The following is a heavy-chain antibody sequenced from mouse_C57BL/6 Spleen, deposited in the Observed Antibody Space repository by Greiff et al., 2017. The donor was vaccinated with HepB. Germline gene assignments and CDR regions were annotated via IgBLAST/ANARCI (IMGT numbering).Heavy chain of an antibody. CDR1: GYTFTDYN. D-gene: IGHD2-1*01. V-gene: IGHV1-18*01. CDR2: INPNNGGT. CDR3: ARGYYGNLDYFDY. Sequence: EVQLQQSGPELVKPGASVKIPCKASGYTFTDYNMDWVKQSHGKSLEWIGNINPNNGGTIYNQKFKGKATLTVDKSSSTAYMELRSLTSEDTAVYDCARGYYGNLDYFDYWGQGTTLTVSS. J-gene: IGHJ2*01.